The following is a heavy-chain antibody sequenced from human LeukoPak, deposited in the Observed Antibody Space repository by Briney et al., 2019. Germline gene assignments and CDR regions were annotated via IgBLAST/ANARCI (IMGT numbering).Heavy chain of an antibody. CDR1: GFTFSSYA. Sequence: GGPLRLSCAASGFTFSSYAMSWVRQAPGKGLEWVSAISGSGGSTYYADSVKGRFTISRDNSKNTLYLQMNSLRAEDTAVYYCAKGMVRGVSYYYMDVCGKGTTVTVSS. CDR2: ISGSGGST. V-gene: IGHV3-23*01. J-gene: IGHJ6*03. D-gene: IGHD3-10*01. CDR3: AKGMVRGVSYYYMDV.